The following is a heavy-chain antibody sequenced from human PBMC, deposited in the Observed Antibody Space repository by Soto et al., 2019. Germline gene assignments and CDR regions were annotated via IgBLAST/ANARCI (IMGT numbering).Heavy chain of an antibody. CDR1: GYTFTTYG. D-gene: IGHD6-19*01. CDR2: INGYNGNT. J-gene: IGHJ6*02. V-gene: IGHV1-18*01. Sequence: ASVKVSCKASGYTFTTYGISWVRQAPGQGLEWMGWINGYNGNTDYPQKLQGRVTMTTDTSTSTAYMELRSLRSDDTAVYYCEREGSAPYYYYGMDVWGQGTTVTVSS. CDR3: EREGSAPYYYYGMDV.